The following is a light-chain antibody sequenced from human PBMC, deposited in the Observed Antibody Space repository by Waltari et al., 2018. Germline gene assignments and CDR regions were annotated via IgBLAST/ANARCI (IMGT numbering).Light chain of an antibody. Sequence: EIMITQSPATLSVSPGESVALSCRASQSISNYLAGYQRKPGQAPSLLLYGASSGTTGIPARFSGSGSGTEFTLTISSLQSEDFAVYYRQQYNSWPDTFGQGTELEI. CDR2: GAS. CDR1: QSISNY. J-gene: IGKJ2*01. CDR3: QQYNSWPDT. V-gene: IGKV3-15*01.